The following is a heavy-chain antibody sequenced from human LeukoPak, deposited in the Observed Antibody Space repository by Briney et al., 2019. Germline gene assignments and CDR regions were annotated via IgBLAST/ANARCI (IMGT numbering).Heavy chain of an antibody. D-gene: IGHD2-15*01. CDR2: ISYSGIT. J-gene: IGHJ5*02. V-gene: IGHV4-59*11. Sequence: SETLSLTCTVSGASISSHCWSWIRQSPGKGLEWIGYISYSGITNYNPSLKSRVTISVDTSKNHFSLRLSSVTAADTAVYYCAGRAHCSGGSWYGNWFDPWGQGTLVTVSS. CDR3: AGRAHCSGGSWYGNWFDP. CDR1: GASISSHC.